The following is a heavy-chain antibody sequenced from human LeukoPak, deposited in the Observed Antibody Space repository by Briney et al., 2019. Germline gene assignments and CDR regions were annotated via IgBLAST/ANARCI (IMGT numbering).Heavy chain of an antibody. V-gene: IGHV3-30*02. CDR3: AKESQLSYRGTFYIDY. J-gene: IGHJ4*02. CDR1: GFNFNSFG. Sequence: GGSLRLSCTAYGFNFNSFGMNWVRQAPGKGLEWVAFIRYDGSNTYYADSVKGRFTISRDSSKYTLYLQMNSLRAEDTAVYYCAKESQLSYRGTFYIDYWGQGTLVTVSS. D-gene: IGHD1-26*01. CDR2: IRYDGSNT.